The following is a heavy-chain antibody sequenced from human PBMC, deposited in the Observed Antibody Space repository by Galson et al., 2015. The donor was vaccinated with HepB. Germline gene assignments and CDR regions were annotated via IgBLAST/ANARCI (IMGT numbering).Heavy chain of an antibody. J-gene: IGHJ2*01. CDR1: GYSFTSYW. Sequence: QSGAEVKKPGESLKISCKGSGYSFTSYWIGWVCQMPGKGLEWMGIIYPGDSDTRYSPSFQGQVTISADKSTSTAYLQWSSLKASDTAMYYCARQGAAYYYDSSGYYPNWYFDLWGRGTLVTVSS. CDR3: ARQGAAYYYDSSGYYPNWYFDL. CDR2: IYPGDSDT. V-gene: IGHV5-51*01. D-gene: IGHD3-22*01.